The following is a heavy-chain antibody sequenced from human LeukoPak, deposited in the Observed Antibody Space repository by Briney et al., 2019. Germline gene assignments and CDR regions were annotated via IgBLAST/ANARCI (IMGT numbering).Heavy chain of an antibody. Sequence: ASVNVSCKASGYTFTDYYIHWVRQAPGQGLEWMGWINPNSGGTNYAQNFQGRVTMTRDTSISTAYMELSRLRSDDTAVDNCARDLELWGQGTRVAVSS. V-gene: IGHV1-2*02. CDR3: ARDLEL. CDR1: GYTFTDYY. J-gene: IGHJ5*02. CDR2: INPNSGGT.